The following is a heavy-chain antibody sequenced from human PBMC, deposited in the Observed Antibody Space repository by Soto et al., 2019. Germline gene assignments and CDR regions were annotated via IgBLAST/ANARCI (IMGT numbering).Heavy chain of an antibody. Sequence: GGSLRLSCAASGFTFDDYAMHWVRQAPGKGLEWVSLISWDGGSTYYADSVKGRFTISRDNSKNSLYLQMNSLRAEDTALYYCAKDLKRIAAAGTYAFDIWGQGTMVTVSS. D-gene: IGHD6-13*01. CDR2: ISWDGGST. J-gene: IGHJ3*02. CDR1: GFTFDDYA. V-gene: IGHV3-43D*03. CDR3: AKDLKRIAAAGTYAFDI.